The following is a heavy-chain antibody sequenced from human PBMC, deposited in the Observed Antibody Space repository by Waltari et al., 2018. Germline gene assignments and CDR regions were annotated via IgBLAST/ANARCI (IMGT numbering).Heavy chain of an antibody. D-gene: IGHD2-2*01. CDR1: GYRLTSHR. CDR3: VRHRTTYPLEIDY. V-gene: IGHV5-10-1*01. Sequence: EVQLVQSGAEVKKPEESLRISCEGSGYRLTSHRISWVRQMPGNGLEWVGRIDPSDSFRNYGPAFEGHVTISVDQSLRTAYLQWDSLKASDTAIYYCVRHRTTYPLEIDYWGQGTLVTVSS. CDR2: IDPSDSFR. J-gene: IGHJ4*02.